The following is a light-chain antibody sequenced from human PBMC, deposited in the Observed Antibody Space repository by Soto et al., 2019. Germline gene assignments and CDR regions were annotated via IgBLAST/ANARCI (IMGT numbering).Light chain of an antibody. CDR1: SGHSSYA. V-gene: IGLV4-69*01. Sequence: QPVLTQSPSASASLGASVKLTCTLSSGHSSYAIAWHQQQPEKGPRYLMKLNSDGSHSKGDGIPDRFSGSSSGAERYLTISSLQSEDEADYCCQTWGTGSKVFGGGTKVTVL. J-gene: IGLJ2*01. CDR3: QTWGTGSKV. CDR2: LNSDGSH.